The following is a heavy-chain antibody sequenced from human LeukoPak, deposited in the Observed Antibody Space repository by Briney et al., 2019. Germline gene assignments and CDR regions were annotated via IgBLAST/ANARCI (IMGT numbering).Heavy chain of an antibody. J-gene: IGHJ6*02. V-gene: IGHV4-59*10. CDR3: ARGSLPRRYSSSWYFDYYYGMDV. D-gene: IGHD6-13*01. Sequence: SETLSLTCAVYGGSFSGYYWSWIRQPAGKGLEWIGRIYTSGSTNYNPSLKSRVTISVDTSKNQFSLKLSSVTAADTAVYYCARGSLPRRYSSSWYFDYYYGMDVWGQGTTVTVSS. CDR1: GGSFSGYY. CDR2: IYTSGST.